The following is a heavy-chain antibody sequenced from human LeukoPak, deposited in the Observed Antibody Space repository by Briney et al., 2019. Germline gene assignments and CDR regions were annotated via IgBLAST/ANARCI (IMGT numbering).Heavy chain of an antibody. CDR2: MYSGSST. D-gene: IGHD4-17*01. Sequence: GGPLRLSCTASGFTVNNNYMTWVRQAPGKGLEWVAVMYSGSSTYYADSVRGRFIISRDNSKNMLYLQMNNLRAEDTAVYYCARGLNGDLDYWGQGTLVTVS. V-gene: IGHV3-53*01. J-gene: IGHJ4*02. CDR1: GFTVNNNY. CDR3: ARGLNGDLDY.